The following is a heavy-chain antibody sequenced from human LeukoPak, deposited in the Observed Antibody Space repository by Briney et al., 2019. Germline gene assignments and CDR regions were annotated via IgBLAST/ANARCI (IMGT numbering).Heavy chain of an antibody. CDR1: GFTFSSYA. D-gene: IGHD3-10*01. CDR2: ISGSGGST. CDR3: ATITGVPEWYFDL. J-gene: IGHJ2*01. Sequence: GGSLRLSCVASGFTFSSYAMSWVRQAPGKGLEWVSAISGSGGSTYYADSVKGRFTISRDNSKNTLYLQMNSLRAEDTAVYYCATITGVPEWYFDLWGRGTLVTVSS. V-gene: IGHV3-23*01.